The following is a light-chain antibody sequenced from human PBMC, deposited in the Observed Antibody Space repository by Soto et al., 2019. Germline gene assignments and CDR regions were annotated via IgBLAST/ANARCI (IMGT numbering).Light chain of an antibody. J-gene: IGKJ1*01. Sequence: DIQMTQSPSSLSASVGDRVTIPCRASQSISNYLSWYQQIPGKAPKLLIYAASTLRSGVSSRFSGSGSRTDFTLTISSLQPEDFATYYCQQSYSTPWTFGQGTKVEIK. V-gene: IGKV1-39*01. CDR3: QQSYSTPWT. CDR2: AAS. CDR1: QSISNY.